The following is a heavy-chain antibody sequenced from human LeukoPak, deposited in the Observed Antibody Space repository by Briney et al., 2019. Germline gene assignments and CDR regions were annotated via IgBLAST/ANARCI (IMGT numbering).Heavy chain of an antibody. CDR2: ISSSSSTI. CDR3: ARDLKTYYYDSSGYYPFY. Sequence: PGGSLRLSCAASGFTFSSYSMNWVRQAPGKGLEWVSYISSSSSTIYYADSVKGRFTISRDNDKNSLYLQMNSLRAEDTAVYYCARDLKTYYYDSSGYYPFYWGQGTLVTVSS. CDR1: GFTFSSYS. J-gene: IGHJ4*02. V-gene: IGHV3-48*01. D-gene: IGHD3-22*01.